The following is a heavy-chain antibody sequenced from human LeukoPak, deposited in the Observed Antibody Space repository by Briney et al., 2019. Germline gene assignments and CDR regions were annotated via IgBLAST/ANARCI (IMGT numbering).Heavy chain of an antibody. CDR2: INPSGGST. V-gene: IGHV1-46*01. CDR3: ARGGTTGTYFSYYYMDV. D-gene: IGHD4-11*01. J-gene: IGHJ6*03. CDR1: GYIFTNNY. Sequence: ASVKVSRKASGYIFTNNYMYWVRQAPGQGLEWMGTINPSGGSTSYSQKFQGRVTMTRDMSTSTVYMELSSLRSEDTAVYYCARGGTTGTYFSYYYMDVWGKGTTVTVSS.